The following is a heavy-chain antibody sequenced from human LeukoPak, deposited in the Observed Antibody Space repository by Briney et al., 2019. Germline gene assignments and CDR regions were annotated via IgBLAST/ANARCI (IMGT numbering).Heavy chain of an antibody. V-gene: IGHV4-30-2*01. CDR3: ARGFGSGSYYYGWFDP. CDR1: GGSISGYY. Sequence: SETLSLTCTVSGGSISGYYWSWIRQPPGKGLEWIGYIYHSGSTYYNPSLKSRVTISVDRSKNQFSLKLSSVTAADTAVYYCARGFGSGSYYYGWFDPWGQGTLVTVSS. CDR2: IYHSGST. J-gene: IGHJ5*02. D-gene: IGHD3-10*01.